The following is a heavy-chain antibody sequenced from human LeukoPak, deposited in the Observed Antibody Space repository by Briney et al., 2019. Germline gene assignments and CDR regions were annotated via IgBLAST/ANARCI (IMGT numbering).Heavy chain of an antibody. J-gene: IGHJ4*02. V-gene: IGHV3-23*01. Sequence: GGSLRLSCAASGFTFSSYAMSWVRQAPGKGLEWVSAISGSGGSTYYADSVKGRFTISRDNSKNALYLQMNSLRAEDTAVYYCAKSGTYCGGDCYSDYWGQGTLVTVSS. D-gene: IGHD2-21*02. CDR1: GFTFSSYA. CDR2: ISGSGGST. CDR3: AKSGTYCGGDCYSDY.